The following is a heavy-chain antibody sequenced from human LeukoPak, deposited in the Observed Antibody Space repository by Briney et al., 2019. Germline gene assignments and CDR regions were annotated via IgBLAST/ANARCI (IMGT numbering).Heavy chain of an antibody. CDR2: ISSNGGST. CDR3: ASLGRSSGRDY. D-gene: IGHD6-6*01. V-gene: IGHV3-64*01. Sequence: GGSLRLSCAASGFTFSSYAMHWVRQAPGKGLEYVSAISSNGGSTYYANSVKGRFTISRDNSKNTLYLQMNSLRAEDTAVYYCASLGRSSGRDYWGQGTLVTVSS. CDR1: GFTFSSYA. J-gene: IGHJ4*02.